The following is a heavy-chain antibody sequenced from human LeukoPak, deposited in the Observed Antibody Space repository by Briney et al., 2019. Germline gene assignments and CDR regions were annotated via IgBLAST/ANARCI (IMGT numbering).Heavy chain of an antibody. D-gene: IGHD6-19*01. CDR1: GGSFSGYY. CDR2: INHSGST. J-gene: IGHJ4*02. CDR3: ARGEDSSGWFVY. V-gene: IGHV4-34*01. Sequence: SETLSRTCAVYGGSFSGYYWSWIRQPPGKGLEWIGEINHSGSTNYNPSLKSRVTISVDTTKNQFSLKLSSVTAADTAVYYCARGEDSSGWFVYWGQGTLVTVSS.